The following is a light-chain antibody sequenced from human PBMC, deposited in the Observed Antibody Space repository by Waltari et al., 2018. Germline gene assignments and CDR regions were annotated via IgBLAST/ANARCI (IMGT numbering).Light chain of an antibody. CDR1: DSDVGHFYF. V-gene: IGLV2-14*01. CDR2: EVS. J-gene: IGLJ1*01. CDR3: SSYTSSTKYV. Sequence: QSALAQPASVSGSPGQSITISCTGTDSDVGHFYFASWYQQHPGKAPKLIIYEVSNRPSGVSSRFSGSKSGNSASLTISGLQADDEADYFCSSYTSSTKYVFGTGTKVIVL.